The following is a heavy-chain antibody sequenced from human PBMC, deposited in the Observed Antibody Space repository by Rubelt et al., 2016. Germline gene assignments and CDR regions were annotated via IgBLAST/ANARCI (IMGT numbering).Heavy chain of an antibody. CDR1: FTGYY. J-gene: IGHJ4*02. CDR3: ARAPSIAVAPTWHY. CDR2: INPNSGGT. D-gene: IGHD6-19*01. V-gene: IGHV1-2*02. Sequence: FTGYYMHWVRQAPGQGLEWMGWINPNSGGTNYAQKLQGRVTMTTDTSTSTAYMELSSLRSEDTAVYYCARAPSIAVAPTWHYWGQGTLVTVSS.